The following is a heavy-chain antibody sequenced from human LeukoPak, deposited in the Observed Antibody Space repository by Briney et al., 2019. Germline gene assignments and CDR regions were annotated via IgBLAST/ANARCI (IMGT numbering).Heavy chain of an antibody. CDR3: ARVDTAMTGCQSEYYFDY. D-gene: IGHD5-18*01. CDR1: VGSISSYY. CDR2: IYHSGST. Sequence: SEALSLTCTVSVGSISSYYWSWIRQPPGKGLEWIGYIYHSGSTNYNPSLKSRVTITAETSKNQFSLKLSSVTAADTAVYYCARVDTAMTGCQSEYYFDYWGQGTLVTVSS. J-gene: IGHJ4*02. V-gene: IGHV4-59*01.